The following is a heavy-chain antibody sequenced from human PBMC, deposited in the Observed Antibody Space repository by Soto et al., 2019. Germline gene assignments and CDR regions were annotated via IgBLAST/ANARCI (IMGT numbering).Heavy chain of an antibody. CDR3: AKGDNLGPKTGYAFDP. V-gene: IGHV6-1*01. CDR2: TYFRSKWYN. Sequence: PSQTLSLTCAISGDSVSSNTASWNWIRHSPSRGLEWLGRTYFRSKWYNDYAVSVKSRILINPDTSNNQFSLQLNSVTPEDTAVYFCAKGDNLGPKTGYAFDPWGQGIMVTVSS. D-gene: IGHD5-12*01. J-gene: IGHJ5*02. CDR1: GDSVSSNTAS.